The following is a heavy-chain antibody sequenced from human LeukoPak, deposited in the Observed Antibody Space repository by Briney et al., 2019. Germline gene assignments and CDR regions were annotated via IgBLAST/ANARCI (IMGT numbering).Heavy chain of an antibody. J-gene: IGHJ4*02. CDR3: VRVVTGSVDY. CDR1: GGSISGHY. V-gene: IGHV4-59*11. Sequence: SETLSLTCTVSGGSISGHYWGWIRQPPGKGLEWIGYIYYTGDTNYIPSFESRVTISVDTSRNQFSLKLGSVTAADTAIYYCVRVVTGSVDYWGQGTLVTVSS. CDR2: IYYTGDT. D-gene: IGHD3-10*01.